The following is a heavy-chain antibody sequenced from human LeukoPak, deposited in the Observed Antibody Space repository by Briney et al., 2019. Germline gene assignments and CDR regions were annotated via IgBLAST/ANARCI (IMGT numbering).Heavy chain of an antibody. CDR2: TFHSGST. D-gene: IGHD3-3*01. CDR3: ARLYTIFGVVSSFDY. J-gene: IGHJ4*02. CDR1: GGSITGDNY. Sequence: KASETLSLTCNVSGGSITGDNYWTWIRQPPGKGLEWIGHTFHSGSTYYNPSLKSRVTISVDRSKNQFSLKLSSVTAADTAVYYCARLYTIFGVVSSFDYWAREPWSPSPQ. V-gene: IGHV4-30-4*08.